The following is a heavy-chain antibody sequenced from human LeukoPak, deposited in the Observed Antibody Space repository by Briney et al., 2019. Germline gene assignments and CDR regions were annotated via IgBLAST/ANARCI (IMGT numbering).Heavy chain of an antibody. CDR1: GGSISSYY. CDR3: ARELRRGSFDS. D-gene: IGHD3-16*01. J-gene: IGHJ4*02. Sequence: PSETLSLTCSVSGGSISSYYWSWIRQPPGKGLEWIGYIYYSGRTSYNPSLKSRVTISVDTSKNQFSLKLSSVTAADTAVYYCARELRRGSFDSWGQGTLVTVSS. V-gene: IGHV4-59*12. CDR2: IYYSGRT.